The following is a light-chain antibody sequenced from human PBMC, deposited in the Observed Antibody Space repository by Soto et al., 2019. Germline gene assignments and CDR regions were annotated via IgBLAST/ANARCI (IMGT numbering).Light chain of an antibody. Sequence: SYELTQPPSVSVSPGQTASITCSGDKLGDKYACWYQQKPGQSPVLVIYQDSKRPSGIPERFSGSNSGNTATLTISGTQAMDEADYYCQAWDSSTGEFGGGTQLTVL. CDR1: KLGDKY. CDR3: QAWDSSTGE. CDR2: QDS. V-gene: IGLV3-1*01. J-gene: IGLJ2*01.